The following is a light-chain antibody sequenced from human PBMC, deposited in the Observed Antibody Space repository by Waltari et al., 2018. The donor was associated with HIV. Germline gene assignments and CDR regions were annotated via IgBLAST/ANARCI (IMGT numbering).Light chain of an antibody. Sequence: SYEVTQPPSVAVSPGQTATITCSGYELGDKYTFWYQHKPVQSPLLVIYQDHKRPSGIPERFSGSSSGHTATLTISGSLPMDEADYYCQAWGSTTSGVFGRGTKLTVL. V-gene: IGLV3-1*01. CDR3: QAWGSTTSGV. CDR2: QDH. CDR1: ELGDKY. J-gene: IGLJ2*01.